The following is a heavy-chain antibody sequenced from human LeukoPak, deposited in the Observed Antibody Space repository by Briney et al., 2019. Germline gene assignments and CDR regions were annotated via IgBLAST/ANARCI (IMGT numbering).Heavy chain of an antibody. Sequence: ASVKVSCKASGYTFTGYYMHWVRQATGQGLEWMGRMNPNSGNTGYAQKFQGRVTMTRNTSISTAYMELSSLRSEDTAVYYCASGGSMVRGVNEDYWGQGTLVTVSS. CDR1: GYTFTGYY. CDR3: ASGGSMVRGVNEDY. CDR2: MNPNSGNT. J-gene: IGHJ4*02. D-gene: IGHD3-10*01. V-gene: IGHV1-8*02.